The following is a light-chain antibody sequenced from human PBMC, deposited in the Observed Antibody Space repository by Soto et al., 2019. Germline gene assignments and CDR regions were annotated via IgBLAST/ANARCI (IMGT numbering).Light chain of an antibody. CDR1: QSISSY. Sequence: DIQMTQSPSSLSASVGDRVTITCRASQSISSYLNWYQQKPGKAPNLLIYAASSLQSGVPSKFSSSRSGTDFTLTISSLQPEDFATYYCQQSYSSPFTFGPGTKVDIK. V-gene: IGKV1-39*01. CDR3: QQSYSSPFT. CDR2: AAS. J-gene: IGKJ3*01.